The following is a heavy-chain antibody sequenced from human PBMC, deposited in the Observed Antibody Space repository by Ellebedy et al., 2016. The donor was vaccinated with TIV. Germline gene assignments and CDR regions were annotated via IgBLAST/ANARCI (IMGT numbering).Heavy chain of an antibody. CDR2: ISGSGDTT. CDR3: AKSNWNDGY. Sequence: PGGSLRLSCAASGFTFSSYAMSWVRQAPGKGLEWVSTISGSGDTTYYADSVKGRFTISRDNSKNTLYLQMNSLRAEDTAVYYCAKSNWNDGYWGQGTLVTVSS. D-gene: IGHD1-20*01. CDR1: GFTFSSYA. V-gene: IGHV3-23*01. J-gene: IGHJ4*02.